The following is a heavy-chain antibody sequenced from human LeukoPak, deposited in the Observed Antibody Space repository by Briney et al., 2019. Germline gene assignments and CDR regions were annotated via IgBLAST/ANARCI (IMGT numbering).Heavy chain of an antibody. V-gene: IGHV1-2*02. J-gene: IGHJ6*03. CDR2: INPNSGGT. D-gene: IGHD4-17*01. CDR1: GYTFTGYY. CDR3: ARGRGGGDPRAHYYYYYMDV. Sequence: ASVKVSCKASGYTFTGYYMHWVRQAPGQGLEWMGWINPNSGGTNYAQKFQGRVTMTRDTSISTAYMELSRLRSDDTAVYYCARGRGGGDPRAHYYYYYMDVWGKGTTVTVSS.